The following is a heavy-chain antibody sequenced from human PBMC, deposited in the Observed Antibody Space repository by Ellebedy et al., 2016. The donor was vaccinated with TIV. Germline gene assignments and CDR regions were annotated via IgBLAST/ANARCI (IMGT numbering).Heavy chain of an antibody. V-gene: IGHV3-66*04. CDR3: MRRWS. Sequence: GESLKISCAASAFTVGNNYMAWVHQAPGKGLEWVSLIYSGGATHYADSVKGRFTISRDSSKNTLYLQMNSLRAEDTAVYYCMRRWSWGQGTLVTVSS. CDR1: AFTVGNNY. CDR2: IYSGGAT. D-gene: IGHD2-15*01. J-gene: IGHJ4*02.